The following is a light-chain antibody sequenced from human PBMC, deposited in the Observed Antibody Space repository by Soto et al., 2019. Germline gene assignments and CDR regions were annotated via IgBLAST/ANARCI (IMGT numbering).Light chain of an antibody. CDR1: SSDVGAFDY. J-gene: IGLJ1*01. CDR3: SSYTTSITHV. CDR2: DVS. V-gene: IGLV2-14*03. Sequence: QSALTQPASVSGSPGQSITISCTGSSSDVGAFDYVCWHQQHPGKAPKLLIFDVSSRPSGVSSRFSASKSGNMASLTISGLQAEDEADYYCSSYTTSITHVFGTGTKLTVL.